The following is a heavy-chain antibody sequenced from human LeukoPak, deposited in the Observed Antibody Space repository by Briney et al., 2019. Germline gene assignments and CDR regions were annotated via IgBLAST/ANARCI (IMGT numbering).Heavy chain of an antibody. J-gene: IGHJ4*02. D-gene: IGHD3-22*01. V-gene: IGHV1-18*01. Sequence: ASVKVSCKASGYTFINYAISWVRQAPGQGLEWMGWISANNGNTNYAQRLQGRITMTTDTSTSTAYLELRSLRSDDTAVYYCARAPPPYYYDHSGPLDSWGQGTLVTVSS. CDR1: GYTFINYA. CDR3: ARAPPPYYYDHSGPLDS. CDR2: ISANNGNT.